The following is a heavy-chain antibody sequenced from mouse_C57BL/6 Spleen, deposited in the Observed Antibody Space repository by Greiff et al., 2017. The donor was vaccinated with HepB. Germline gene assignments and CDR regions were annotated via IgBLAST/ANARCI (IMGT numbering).Heavy chain of an antibody. Sequence: VQLQQSGPELVKPGASVKISCKASGYAFSSSWMNWVKQRPGKGLEWIGRIYPGDGDTNYNGKFKGKATLTADKSSSTAYMQLSSLTSEDSAVYVCARRTDYEYGYYAMDYWGQGTSVTVSS. V-gene: IGHV1-82*01. J-gene: IGHJ4*01. CDR1: GYAFSSSW. CDR2: IYPGDGDT. D-gene: IGHD2-10*02. CDR3: ARRTDYEYGYYAMDY.